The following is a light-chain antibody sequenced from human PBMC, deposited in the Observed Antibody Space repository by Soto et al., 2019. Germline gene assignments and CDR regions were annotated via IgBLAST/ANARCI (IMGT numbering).Light chain of an antibody. V-gene: IGKV3-20*01. CDR1: QSVRSRF. J-gene: IGKJ3*01. CDR2: GAS. Sequence: EIVLTQSPGSLSLSPGDRASLSCRASQSVRSRFLAWYQQRPGQTPRLLIYGASSRAAGIPDMFSGSGSGTDFTLSISGLEPEDFGVYYCQQYGASPFTFGPGTKVDI. CDR3: QQYGASPFT.